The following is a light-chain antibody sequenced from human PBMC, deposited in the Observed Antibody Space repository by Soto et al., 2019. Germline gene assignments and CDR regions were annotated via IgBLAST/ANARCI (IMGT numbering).Light chain of an antibody. J-gene: IGLJ1*01. V-gene: IGLV2-8*01. CDR3: SSYAGSNNFV. CDR1: SGDIGAYIY. Sequence: QSVLTQPPSASDSPGQSVTISYTGTSGDIGAYIYVSWYQRHPGKAPKLRITEVSRRPSGVPERFSGSKSGNTASLTVSGLQADDEAHDYCSSYAGSNNFVFGTGT. CDR2: EVS.